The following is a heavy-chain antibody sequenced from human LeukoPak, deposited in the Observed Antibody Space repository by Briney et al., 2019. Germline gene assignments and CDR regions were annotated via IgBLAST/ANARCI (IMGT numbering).Heavy chain of an antibody. J-gene: IGHJ4*02. V-gene: IGHV4-31*03. Sequence: SETLSLTCTVSVGSISSGGYYWSWIRQHPGKGLEWIGYIDYSGSSYYNPSLKSRVTISVDTSKIQFSLKLSSVAAEDTSVYYCARAPGYYFDYWGQGTLVTVSS. CDR1: VGSISSGGYY. D-gene: IGHD6-25*01. CDR3: ARAPGYYFDY. CDR2: IDYSGSS.